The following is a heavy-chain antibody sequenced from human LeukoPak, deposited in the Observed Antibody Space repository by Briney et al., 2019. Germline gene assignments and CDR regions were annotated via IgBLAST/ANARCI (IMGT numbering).Heavy chain of an antibody. Sequence: SVKVSCKASGGTFSSYAISWVRQAPGQGLEWMGGIIPIFGTANYAQKFQGRVTITTDESTSTAYMELGSLRSEDTAVYYCARERCSSTSCYFDYWGQGTLVTVSS. CDR1: GGTFSSYA. CDR3: ARERCSSTSCYFDY. D-gene: IGHD2-2*01. J-gene: IGHJ4*02. CDR2: IIPIFGTA. V-gene: IGHV1-69*05.